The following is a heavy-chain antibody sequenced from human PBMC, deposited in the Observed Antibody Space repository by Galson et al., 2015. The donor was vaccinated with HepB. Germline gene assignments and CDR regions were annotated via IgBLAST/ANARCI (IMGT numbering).Heavy chain of an antibody. CDR2: TYYRSKWYN. CDR1: GDSVSSNSAA. V-gene: IGHV6-1*01. J-gene: IGHJ6*02. D-gene: IGHD3-3*01. Sequence: CAISGDSVSSNSAAWNWIRQSPSRGLEWLGRTYYRSKWYNDYAVSVKSRITINPDTSKNQFSLQLNSVTPEDTAVYYCAREFFSTDYYYYGMDVWGQGTTVTVSS. CDR3: AREFFSTDYYYYGMDV.